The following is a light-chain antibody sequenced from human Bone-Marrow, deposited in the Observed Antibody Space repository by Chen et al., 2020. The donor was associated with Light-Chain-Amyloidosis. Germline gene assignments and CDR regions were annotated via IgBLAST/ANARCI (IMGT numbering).Light chain of an antibody. CDR3: AAWDGSLSGYV. CDR2: RNN. V-gene: IGLV1-47*01. J-gene: IGLJ1*01. CDR1: SSNIGINY. Sequence: QSVLTQPPSASGTPGQRVTISCSGASSNIGINYVYWYQHFRGAAPTLLIHRNNQRPPGSPDRFSASKSGTSAFLAISGLRSEDEADYYCAAWDGSLSGYVFGTGTKVIVL.